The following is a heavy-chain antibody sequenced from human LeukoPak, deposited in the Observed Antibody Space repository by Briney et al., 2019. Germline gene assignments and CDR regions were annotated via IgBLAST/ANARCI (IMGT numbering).Heavy chain of an antibody. V-gene: IGHV6-1*01. J-gene: IGHJ4*02. Sequence: LQTLSLTCAISGDSVSSNSASWIWIRQSPSRGLEWLGRTYYRSKWYTEYAVSVKSRITINPDTSKNQFSLQLSSVNPEDTAVYYCARLGSGSNYWGQGTLATVSS. CDR1: GDSVSSNSAS. CDR3: ARLGSGSNY. CDR2: TYYRSKWYT. D-gene: IGHD3-10*01.